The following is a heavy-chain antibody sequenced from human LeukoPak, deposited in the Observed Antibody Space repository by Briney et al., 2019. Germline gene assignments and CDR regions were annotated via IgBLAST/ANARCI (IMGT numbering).Heavy chain of an antibody. J-gene: IGHJ4*02. Sequence: SVKVSCKASGGTFSSYAISRVRQAPGQGLEWMGGIIPIFGTANYAQKFQGRVTITADESTSTAYMELSSLRSEDTAVYYCARGPIYGSGSYPSFDYWGQGTLVTVSS. D-gene: IGHD3-10*01. CDR3: ARGPIYGSGSYPSFDY. V-gene: IGHV1-69*13. CDR2: IIPIFGTA. CDR1: GGTFSSYA.